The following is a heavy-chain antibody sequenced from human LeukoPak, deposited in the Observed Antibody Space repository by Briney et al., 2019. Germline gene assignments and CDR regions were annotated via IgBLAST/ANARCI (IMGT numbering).Heavy chain of an antibody. J-gene: IGHJ4*02. CDR1: GGSIRSSY. CDR2: IYTSGST. V-gene: IGHV4-4*07. Sequence: SETLPLTCTVSGGSIRSSYWSWFRQPAGKGLEWIGRIYTSGSTNYNPSLKSRVTMSLDTSKNHFSLNLRSVTAADTAVYFCATDDYDSAVYSYWGQGTLVTVSS. CDR3: ATDDYDSAVYSY. D-gene: IGHD3-22*01.